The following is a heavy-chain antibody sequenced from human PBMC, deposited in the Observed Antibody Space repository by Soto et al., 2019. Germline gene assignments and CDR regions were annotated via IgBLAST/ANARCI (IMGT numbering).Heavy chain of an antibody. CDR3: ARALRPSGYPDYYYYYDMDV. J-gene: IGHJ6*03. Sequence: ASVKVSCKASGYTFTSYAMHWVRQAPGQRLEWMGWINAGNGNTKYSQKFQGRVTITRDTSASTAYMELSSLRSEDTAVYYCARALRPSGYPDYYYYYDMDVWGKGTTVTVSS. D-gene: IGHD5-12*01. CDR1: GYTFTSYA. CDR2: INAGNGNT. V-gene: IGHV1-3*01.